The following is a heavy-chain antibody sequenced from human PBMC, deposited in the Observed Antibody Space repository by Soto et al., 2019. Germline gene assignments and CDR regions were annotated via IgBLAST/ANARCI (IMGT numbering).Heavy chain of an antibody. CDR3: ARDQGYCSSTSCYQDDY. J-gene: IGHJ4*02. Sequence: SSVKVSCKASGGTFSSYTISWLRQAPGQGLEWMGRIIPILGIANYAQRFQGRVTITADKSTSTAYMELSSLRSEDTAVYYCARDQGYCSSTSCYQDDYWGQGTLVTVSS. D-gene: IGHD2-2*01. CDR1: GGTFSSYT. V-gene: IGHV1-69*04. CDR2: IIPILGIA.